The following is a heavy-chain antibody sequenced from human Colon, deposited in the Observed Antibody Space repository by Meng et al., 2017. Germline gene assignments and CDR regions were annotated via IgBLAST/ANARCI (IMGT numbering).Heavy chain of an antibody. CDR1: GFSFSSFA. J-gene: IGHJ4*02. D-gene: IGHD3-3*01. Sequence: GESLKISCAASGFSFSSFAMSWVRQAPGKGLEWVSTITNRGAPWYTNYVEGRFTISRDTSKNMLYLQLNSLRVEDTAVYYGVKRSAVGGHPPFENWGQGTLVTVSS. CDR2: ITNRGAP. V-gene: IGHV3-23*01. CDR3: VKRSAVGGHPPFEN.